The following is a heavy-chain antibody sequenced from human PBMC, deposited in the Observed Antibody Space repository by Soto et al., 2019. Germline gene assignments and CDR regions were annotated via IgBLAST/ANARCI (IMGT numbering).Heavy chain of an antibody. CDR3: ARDGRITMVRGPMGGNYFDY. CDR2: IIPILGIA. CDR1: GGTFSSYT. Sequence: QVQLVQSGAEVKKPGSSVKVSCKASGGTFSSYTISWVRQAPGQGLEWMGRIIPILGIANYAQKFQGRVTITADKSTSTAYMELSSLRSEDTAVYYCARDGRITMVRGPMGGNYFDYWGQGTLVTVSS. D-gene: IGHD3-10*01. V-gene: IGHV1-69*08. J-gene: IGHJ4*02.